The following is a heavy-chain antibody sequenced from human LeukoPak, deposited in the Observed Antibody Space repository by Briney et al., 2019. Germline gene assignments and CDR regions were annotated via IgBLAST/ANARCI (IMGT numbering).Heavy chain of an antibody. D-gene: IGHD2-8*01. CDR1: GYSFTTYR. V-gene: IGHV5-51*01. J-gene: IGHJ5*02. Sequence: GESLKISCQGSGYSFTTYRIGWVRQMPGQGLEWMGIIYPGDSDTRYSPSFQGQVTISADRSNSTAYLQWSSLKASDTAMYYCARQGVYSEFDPWGQGTLVTVSS. CDR2: IYPGDSDT. CDR3: ARQGVYSEFDP.